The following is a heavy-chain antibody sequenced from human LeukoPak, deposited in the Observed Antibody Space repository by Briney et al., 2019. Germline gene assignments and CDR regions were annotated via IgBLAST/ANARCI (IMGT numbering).Heavy chain of an antibody. CDR3: ARRGGIGYCSGGSCYSWFDP. D-gene: IGHD2-15*01. CDR2: IYPGDSDT. J-gene: IGHJ5*02. V-gene: IGHV5-51*01. Sequence: GESLKISCKGSGYSFTSYWIGWVRQMLGKGLEWMGIIYPGDSDTRYSPSFQGQVTISADKSISTAYLQWSSLKASDTAMYYCARRGGIGYCSGGSCYSWFDPWGQGTLVTVSS. CDR1: GYSFTSYW.